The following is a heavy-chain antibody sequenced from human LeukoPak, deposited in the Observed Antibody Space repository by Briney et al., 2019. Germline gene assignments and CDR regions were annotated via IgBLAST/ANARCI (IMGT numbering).Heavy chain of an antibody. J-gene: IGHJ6*02. Sequence: SETLSLTCTVSGVSITSSSYYWGWIRQPPGKGPEWIGSIYYSGSTYYNPSLKSRVTISVDTSKNQFSLKLSSVTAADTAVYYCASRPYDSGYYYGMDVWGQGTTVTVSS. CDR2: IYYSGST. V-gene: IGHV4-39*01. D-gene: IGHD5-12*01. CDR1: GVSITSSSYY. CDR3: ASRPYDSGYYYGMDV.